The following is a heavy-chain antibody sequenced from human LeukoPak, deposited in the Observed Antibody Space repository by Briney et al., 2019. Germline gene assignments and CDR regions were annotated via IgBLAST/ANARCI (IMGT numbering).Heavy chain of an antibody. CDR3: ARRFSKYSGWFDP. CDR2: IYYSGST. CDR1: GGSISSSSYY. D-gene: IGHD5-18*01. V-gene: IGHV4-39*01. Sequence: PSETLSLTCTVSGGSISSSSYYWGWIRQPPGKGLEWIGSIYYSGSTYYNPSLRSGVTISVDTSKNQFSLKLSSVTAADTAVYYCARRFSKYSGWFDPWGQGTLVTVSS. J-gene: IGHJ5*02.